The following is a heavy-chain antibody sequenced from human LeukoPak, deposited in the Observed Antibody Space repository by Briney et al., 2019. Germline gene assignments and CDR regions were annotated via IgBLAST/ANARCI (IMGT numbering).Heavy chain of an antibody. D-gene: IGHD5-24*01. V-gene: IGHV3-23*01. CDR2: IGGSGGST. CDR3: AKSGYNRFDY. CDR1: GFTFSSYA. Sequence: GGSLRLSCAASGFTFSSYAMSWVRQAPGKGLEWVSAIGGSGGSTYYADSVKGRLTISRDNSKNTLYLQMNSLRAEDTAVYYCAKSGYNRFDYWGQGTLVTVSS. J-gene: IGHJ4*02.